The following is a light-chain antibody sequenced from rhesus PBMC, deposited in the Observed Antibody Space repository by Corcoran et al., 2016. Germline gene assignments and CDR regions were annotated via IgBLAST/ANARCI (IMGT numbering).Light chain of an antibody. J-gene: IGLJ1*01. V-gene: IGLV2-32*01. CDR1: SRDIGAYKY. CDR2: EVF. CDR3: CSYMDSHTDI. Sequence: AALTQPRSVSGSLGQSVTLSCTVTSRDIGAYKYVSWYQQHPGTAPKLMIYEVFERPSGVSDRVSGSESADTASLTISVLPADDEADYYGCSYMDSHTDIFGTGTRLTVL.